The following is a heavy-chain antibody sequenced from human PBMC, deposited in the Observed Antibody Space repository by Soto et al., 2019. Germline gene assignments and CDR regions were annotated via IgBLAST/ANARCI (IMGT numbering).Heavy chain of an antibody. Sequence: GESLKISCKGSGYTFATYWIVWVRKIPGRGLEWMGIIYPDDSDTRYSPSFQGQVSISADKSTNTAHLHRNSLKASDTAIYFYARPKADYSSSFGYYDLWGRGNLVTVSS. CDR2: IYPDDSDT. CDR3: ARPKADYSSSFGYYDL. V-gene: IGHV5-51*01. J-gene: IGHJ2*01. CDR1: GYTFATYW. D-gene: IGHD6-19*01.